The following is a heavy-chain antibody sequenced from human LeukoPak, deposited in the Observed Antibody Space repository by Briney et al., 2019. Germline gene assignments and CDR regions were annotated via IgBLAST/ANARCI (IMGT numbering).Heavy chain of an antibody. CDR3: AREGHYAALDI. J-gene: IGHJ3*02. V-gene: IGHV3-48*02. D-gene: IGHD2-2*01. Sequence: GGCLRLSRAAPVFSLCSYGMKCVTQAPERGREWVSYSSSGGSLIQYADSVKGRFTSSRDNARSSLYLQMNSLRDDDTALYFCAREGHYAALDIWGQGTMVTVSS. CDR1: VFSLCSYG. CDR2: SSSGGSLI.